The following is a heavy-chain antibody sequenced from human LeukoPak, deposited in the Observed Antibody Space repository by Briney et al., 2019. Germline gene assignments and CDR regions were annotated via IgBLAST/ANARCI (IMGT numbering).Heavy chain of an antibody. Sequence: SSETLSLTCAVYGGSFSGYYWSWIRQPPGKGLEWIGEINHSGSTNYNPSLKSRVTISVDTSKNQFSLKLSSVTAADTAVYYCARRFDYWGQGTLVTVSS. V-gene: IGHV4-34*01. J-gene: IGHJ4*02. CDR2: INHSGST. CDR1: GGSFSGYY. CDR3: ARRFDY.